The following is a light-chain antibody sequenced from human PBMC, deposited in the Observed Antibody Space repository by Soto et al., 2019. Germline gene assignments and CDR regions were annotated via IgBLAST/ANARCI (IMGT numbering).Light chain of an antibody. CDR3: SSYTSSNTGV. CDR2: DVI. CDR1: SRDVGGYNY. J-gene: IGLJ3*02. V-gene: IGLV2-14*01. Sequence: QSALTQPASVSGSPGQSITISCTGTSRDVGGYNYVSWYQQHPGKAPKLMIYDVINRPSGVSNRFSGSKSGNTASLTISGLQAEDEADYYCSSYTSSNTGVFGGGTKVTVL.